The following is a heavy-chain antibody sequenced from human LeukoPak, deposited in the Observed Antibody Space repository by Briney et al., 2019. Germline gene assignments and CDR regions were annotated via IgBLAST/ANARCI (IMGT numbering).Heavy chain of an antibody. CDR2: IKSKRDGGTT. Sequence: GGSLRLSCAVSGFTFSNGWMSWVRQAPGKGLEWVGRIKSKRDGGTTDYAAPVNGRFTISRDDSKNTLYLQMNSLKTEDTAVYYCTTEYYYDSSGLFDYWGQGTLVTVSS. CDR1: GFTFSNGW. D-gene: IGHD3-22*01. J-gene: IGHJ4*02. V-gene: IGHV3-15*01. CDR3: TTEYYYDSSGLFDY.